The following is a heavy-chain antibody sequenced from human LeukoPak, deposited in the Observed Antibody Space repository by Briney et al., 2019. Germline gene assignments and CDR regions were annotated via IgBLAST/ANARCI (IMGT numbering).Heavy chain of an antibody. J-gene: IGHJ4*02. CDR3: ARDAAAQQMFHYLDY. D-gene: IGHD6-13*01. V-gene: IGHV3-53*01. CDR1: GFTVSSNY. Sequence: GGSLRLSCAASGFTVSSNYMSWGRQAPGKGLEWVSLIYDGGSTYYADSVKGRFTISRDNSKNTVYLQMNSLRAEDTAVYYCARDAAAQQMFHYLDYWGQGTLVTVSS. CDR2: IYDGGST.